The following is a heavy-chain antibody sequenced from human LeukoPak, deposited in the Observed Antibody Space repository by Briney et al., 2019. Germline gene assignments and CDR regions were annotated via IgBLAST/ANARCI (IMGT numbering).Heavy chain of an antibody. CDR3: AREISRGWALDY. CDR1: GFTFSSYW. CDR2: IKQDGSEK. D-gene: IGHD6-19*01. J-gene: IGHJ4*02. V-gene: IGHV3-7*01. Sequence: PGGSLRLSCAASGFTFSSYWMSWGRQALGKGLEWVANIKQDGSEKYYVDSVKGRFTISRDNAKNSLYLQMNSLRAEDTSLYYCAREISRGWALDYGGQGTLVTVSS.